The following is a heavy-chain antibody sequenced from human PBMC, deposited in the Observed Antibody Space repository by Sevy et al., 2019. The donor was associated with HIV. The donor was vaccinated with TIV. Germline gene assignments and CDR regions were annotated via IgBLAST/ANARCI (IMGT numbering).Heavy chain of an antibody. D-gene: IGHD3-22*01. CDR2: IYYSGST. J-gene: IGHJ4*02. CDR1: GGAISSYY. CDR3: ARGGGGYYPPYFDY. Sequence: SETLSLTCTVSGGAISSYYWSWIRQPPGKGLEWIGYIYYSGSTNYNPSLKSRVTISVDTSKNQFSLKLSSVTAVDTAVYYCARGGGGYYPPYFDYWGQRTLVTVSS. V-gene: IGHV4-59*01.